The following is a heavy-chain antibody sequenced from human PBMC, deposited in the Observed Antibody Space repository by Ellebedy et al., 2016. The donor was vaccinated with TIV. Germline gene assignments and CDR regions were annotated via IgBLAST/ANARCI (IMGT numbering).Heavy chain of an antibody. V-gene: IGHV3-13*01. D-gene: IGHD6-13*01. CDR1: GFPFSSHD. J-gene: IGHJ4*02. CDR2: IGSAGDT. Sequence: GESLKISCAASGFPFSSHDMHSVRQGTGKGLEWVSAIGSAGDTSYSGSVKGRFTISRENGKNSVYLQMNSRRAEDTAVYYCARASAGLDYWGQGTLVTVSS. CDR3: ARASAGLDY.